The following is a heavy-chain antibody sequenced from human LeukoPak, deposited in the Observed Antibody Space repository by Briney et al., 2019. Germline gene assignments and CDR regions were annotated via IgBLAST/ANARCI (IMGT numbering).Heavy chain of an antibody. Sequence: ASVKVSCKASGYTFTGYYMHWVRQAPGQGLEWMGWINPNSGGTNYAQKFQGRVTMTRDTSISTAYMELSRLRSDDTAVYYCARDFYCSGGNCYDVFDIWGQGTMVTVSS. V-gene: IGHV1-2*02. D-gene: IGHD2-15*01. CDR2: INPNSGGT. CDR3: ARDFYCSGGNCYDVFDI. J-gene: IGHJ3*02. CDR1: GYTFTGYY.